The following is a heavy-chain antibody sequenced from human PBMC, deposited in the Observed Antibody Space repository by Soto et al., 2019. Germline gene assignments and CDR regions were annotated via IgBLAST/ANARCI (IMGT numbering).Heavy chain of an antibody. CDR2: ISYDGSNK. J-gene: IGHJ3*02. CDR3: ARGFGALDI. D-gene: IGHD3-16*01. Sequence: GGSLGLSCAASGFPFSSYAMHLVRQSPGKGLEWVAVISYDGSNKYYADSVKGRFTISRDNSKNTLYLQMNSLRAEDTAVYYCARGFGALDIWGQGKMVTV. V-gene: IGHV3-30-3*01. CDR1: GFPFSSYA.